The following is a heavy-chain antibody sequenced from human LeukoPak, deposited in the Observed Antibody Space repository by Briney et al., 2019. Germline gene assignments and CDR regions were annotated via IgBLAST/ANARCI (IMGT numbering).Heavy chain of an antibody. CDR2: IRSKANSYAT. V-gene: IGHV3-73*01. CDR3: TRLPYYYDSSGSTAH. D-gene: IGHD3-22*01. J-gene: IGHJ4*02. Sequence: PGGSLRLSCAASGFTFSGSAMHWVRQASGKGLEWVGRIRSKANSYATAYAASVKGRFTVSRDDSKNTAYLQVNSLKTEDTAVYYCTRLPYYYDSSGSTAHWGQGTLVTVSS. CDR1: GFTFSGSA.